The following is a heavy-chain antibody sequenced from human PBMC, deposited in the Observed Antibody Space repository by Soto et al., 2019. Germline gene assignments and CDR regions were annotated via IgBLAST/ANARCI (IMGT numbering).Heavy chain of an antibody. CDR2: IIPIFGTA. Sequence: ASVKVSCKASGGTFSSYAISWVRQAPGQGLEWMGGIIPIFGTANYAQKFQGRVTITADESTSTAYMELSSLRSEDTAVYYCARELFPCTNGVCYYFDYWGQGTLVTVS. D-gene: IGHD2-8*01. J-gene: IGHJ4*02. CDR1: GGTFSSYA. CDR3: ARELFPCTNGVCYYFDY. V-gene: IGHV1-69*13.